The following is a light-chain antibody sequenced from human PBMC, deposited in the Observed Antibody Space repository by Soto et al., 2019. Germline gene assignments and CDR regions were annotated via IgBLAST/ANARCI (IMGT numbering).Light chain of an antibody. Sequence: DIQMTQSPSSLSASVGDRVTITCRASQNIIIYLNWYQQKPGKAPQLLIYVASRLESGVPSRFSGSGSGTDFTLTISSLQPEDFATYYCQQSYNAPITFGQGTRLEI. J-gene: IGKJ5*01. CDR2: VAS. CDR3: QQSYNAPIT. V-gene: IGKV1-39*01. CDR1: QNIIIY.